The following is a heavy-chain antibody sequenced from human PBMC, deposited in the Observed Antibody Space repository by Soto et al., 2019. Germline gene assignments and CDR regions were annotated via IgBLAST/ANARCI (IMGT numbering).Heavy chain of an antibody. V-gene: IGHV1-69*06. D-gene: IGHD2-21*01. CDR2: IIPVLDSA. J-gene: IGHJ4*02. Sequence: QVHLVQSGTEVKKPGSSVKVSCKTSGDTFSNYAISWVPQAPGQGLEWMGGIIPVLDSASYAQRSRYRVTITADKVTSTAYLDLTSLTSEDTAVYYCAASTFLSGVNGYFLLAFWGQGTLVTVSS. CDR1: GDTFSNYA. CDR3: AASTFLSGVNGYFLLAF.